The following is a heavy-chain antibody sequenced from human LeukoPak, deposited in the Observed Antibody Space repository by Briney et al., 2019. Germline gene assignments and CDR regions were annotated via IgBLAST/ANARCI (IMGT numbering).Heavy chain of an antibody. Sequence: ASVKVSCKASGYTFTSYAIHWVRQAPGQSLEWMGWINAANGNTKYSQKFQGRVTITRETSARTAYMELSSLRSEDTAVYYCARDGPGCSGSSCYEDYFDYWGQGTLVTVSS. CDR3: ARDGPGCSGSSCYEDYFDY. V-gene: IGHV1-3*01. CDR1: GYTFTSYA. D-gene: IGHD2-2*01. CDR2: INAANGNT. J-gene: IGHJ4*02.